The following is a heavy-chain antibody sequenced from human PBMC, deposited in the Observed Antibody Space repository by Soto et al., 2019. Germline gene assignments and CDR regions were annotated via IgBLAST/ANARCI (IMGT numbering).Heavy chain of an antibody. CDR2: ISYDGSNK. J-gene: IGHJ4*02. CDR1: GFTFSSYG. Sequence: GGSLRLSCAASGFTFSSYGMHWVRQAPGKGLEWVAVISYDGSNKYYADSVKGRFTISRDNSKNTLYLQMNSLRAEDTAVYYCAKDDTATEFDYWGQGTLVTVSS. V-gene: IGHV3-30*18. D-gene: IGHD5-18*01. CDR3: AKDDTATEFDY.